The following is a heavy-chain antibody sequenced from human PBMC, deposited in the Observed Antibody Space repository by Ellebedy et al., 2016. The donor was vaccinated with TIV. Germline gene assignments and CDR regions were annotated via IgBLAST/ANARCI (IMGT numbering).Heavy chain of an antibody. Sequence: GGSLRLSCAASGFTFDDYAMHWVRQAPGKGLEWVSGISWNSGSIGYADSVKGRFTISRDNAKNSLYLQMNSLRAEDTALYYCAKGSRLLLRDAFDIWGQGTMVTVSS. CDR1: GFTFDDYA. D-gene: IGHD2-15*01. CDR2: ISWNSGSI. J-gene: IGHJ3*02. CDR3: AKGSRLLLRDAFDI. V-gene: IGHV3-9*01.